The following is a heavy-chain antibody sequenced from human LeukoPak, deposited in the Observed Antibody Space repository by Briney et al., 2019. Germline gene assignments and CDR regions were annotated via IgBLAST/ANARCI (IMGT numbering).Heavy chain of an antibody. J-gene: IGHJ4*02. Sequence: GGSLRLSCAASGFTFSSYAMHWVRQAPGKGLEWVAVISYDGSNKYYADSVKGRFTISRDNSKNTLYLQMNSLRAEDTAVYYCARPLYSSGWSTPHYFDYWGQGTLVTVSS. CDR3: ARPLYSSGWSTPHYFDY. V-gene: IGHV3-30-3*01. D-gene: IGHD6-19*01. CDR1: GFTFSSYA. CDR2: ISYDGSNK.